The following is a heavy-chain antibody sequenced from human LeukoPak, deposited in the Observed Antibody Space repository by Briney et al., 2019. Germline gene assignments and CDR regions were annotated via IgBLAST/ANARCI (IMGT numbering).Heavy chain of an antibody. D-gene: IGHD3-22*01. CDR3: ARHLRCITMIVRAFDY. Sequence: SETLCLTCAAYGGSFSGYYWSWIRQPPGKGLEWIGEINHSGSTNYNPSLKSRVTISVDTSKNQFSLNLSTVTAADTAVYYCARHLRCITMIVRAFDYWGQGTLVTVSS. V-gene: IGHV4-34*01. J-gene: IGHJ4*02. CDR2: INHSGST. CDR1: GGSFSGYY.